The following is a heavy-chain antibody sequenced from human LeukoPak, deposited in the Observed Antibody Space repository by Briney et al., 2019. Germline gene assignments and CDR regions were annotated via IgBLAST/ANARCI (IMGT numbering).Heavy chain of an antibody. Sequence: SETLSLTCTVSGASISSSSYYWVWIRQPPGKGLEWIGSIYTSGSTHYNPSLKSRVTISVDTSKNQFSLKLSSVTAADTAVYYCAREGGNILTGYSFHWGQGTLVTVSS. CDR3: AREGGNILTGYSFH. CDR2: IYTSGST. J-gene: IGHJ4*02. D-gene: IGHD3-9*01. CDR1: GASISSSSYY. V-gene: IGHV4-39*07.